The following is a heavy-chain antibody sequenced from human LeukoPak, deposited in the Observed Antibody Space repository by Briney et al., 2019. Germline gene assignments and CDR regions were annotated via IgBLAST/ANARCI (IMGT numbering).Heavy chain of an antibody. Sequence: GRSLRLSCGACGYTFSLYGIHWARQAPGKGLEWVAVISYEGSNKYHADSVKGRFTISRKHPKNTLYLQENRRSGGTTVYYYCEIQGYGDYSFGYWGQGTLVTVSS. CDR1: GYTFSLYG. V-gene: IGHV3-30*03. J-gene: IGHJ4*02. CDR3: EIQGYGDYSFGY. D-gene: IGHD4-17*01. CDR2: ISYEGSNK.